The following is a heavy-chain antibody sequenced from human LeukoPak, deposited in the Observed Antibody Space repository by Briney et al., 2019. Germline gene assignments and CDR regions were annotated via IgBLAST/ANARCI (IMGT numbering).Heavy chain of an antibody. D-gene: IGHD5-12*01. CDR2: ISGSDNNT. CDR1: GFTFSSYG. V-gene: IGHV3-23*01. Sequence: PGGSLRHSCAASGFTFSSYGMSWVRQAPGKGLEWVSGISGSDNNTFYADSVKGRFTISRDNSKNTLYLQMNSLRAEDTAVYYCAKGYSGYDHALGSYYFDYWGQGTLVTVSS. J-gene: IGHJ4*02. CDR3: AKGYSGYDHALGSYYFDY.